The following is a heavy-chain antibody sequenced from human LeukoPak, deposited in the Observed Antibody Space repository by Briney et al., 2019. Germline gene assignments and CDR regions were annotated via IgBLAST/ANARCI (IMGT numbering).Heavy chain of an antibody. CDR1: GFTFSSYS. D-gene: IGHD2-21*02. Sequence: GGSLRLSCAASGFTFSSYSMNWVRQAPGKGLEWVSSISSSSSYIYYADSVKGRFTISRDNAKNSLYLQMNSLRAEDTAVYYCAREAYCGGDCYSPEYFQHWGQGTLVTVSS. V-gene: IGHV3-21*01. J-gene: IGHJ1*01. CDR2: ISSSSSYI. CDR3: AREAYCGGDCYSPEYFQH.